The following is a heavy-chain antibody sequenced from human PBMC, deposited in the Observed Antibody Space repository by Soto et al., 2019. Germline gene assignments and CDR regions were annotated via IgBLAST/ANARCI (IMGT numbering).Heavy chain of an antibody. CDR1: GYTFTSYG. D-gene: IGHD2-15*01. CDR2: ISAYNDNT. CDR3: ARYCSGGSCDSNTAFDI. Sequence: ASVKVSCKTSGYTFTSYGISWVRQAPGQGLEYMGWISAYNDNTNYAQKLQGRVTMTTDTSTNTAYMELRSLRSDDTAVYYCARYCSGGSCDSNTAFDIWGQGTMVTVSS. J-gene: IGHJ3*02. V-gene: IGHV1-18*01.